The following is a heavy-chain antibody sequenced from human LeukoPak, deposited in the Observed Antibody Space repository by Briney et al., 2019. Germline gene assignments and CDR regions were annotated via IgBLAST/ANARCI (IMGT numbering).Heavy chain of an antibody. Sequence: SQTLSLTCAVSGDSFTSNSAAWNWLRQSPSMGLEWLGSTYYRSKWYNDYAVSVKSRITINPDTSKNQFSLQLNSVTPEDTAVYYCARGHTITIFGVVIIDYFDYWGQGTLVTVSS. V-gene: IGHV6-1*01. CDR1: GDSFTSNSAA. CDR3: ARGHTITIFGVVIIDYFDY. J-gene: IGHJ4*02. CDR2: TYYRSKWYN. D-gene: IGHD3-3*01.